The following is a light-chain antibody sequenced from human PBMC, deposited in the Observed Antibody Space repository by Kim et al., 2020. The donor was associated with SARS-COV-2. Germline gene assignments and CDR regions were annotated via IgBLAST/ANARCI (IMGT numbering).Light chain of an antibody. J-gene: IGLJ1*01. CDR3: GTWDNSLGSWV. V-gene: IGLV1-51*01. CDR1: TPNIGRNL. CDR2: DND. Sequence: GQKFTISCTGTTPNIGRNLVSWYQHLPGTAPKLLIYDNDNRPSGIPDRFSGSKSGTSATLGITGLQTGDEADFYCGTWDNSLGSWVLGTGTKVTVL.